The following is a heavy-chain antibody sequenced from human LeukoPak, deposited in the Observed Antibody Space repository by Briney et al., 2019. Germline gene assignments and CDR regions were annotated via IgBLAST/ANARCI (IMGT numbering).Heavy chain of an antibody. CDR3: ARRGSGSPFDY. V-gene: IGHV4-59*01. D-gene: IGHD3-10*01. CDR1: GGSINNYY. Sequence: SETLSLTCSVSGGSINNYYWSWLRQPPGKGLEWIGYIHYSGATEYNPPFKSRVTISLDTSKNQFSLRLSSVTAADTAVYYCARRGSGSPFDYWGLGTLVTVSS. J-gene: IGHJ4*02. CDR2: IHYSGAT.